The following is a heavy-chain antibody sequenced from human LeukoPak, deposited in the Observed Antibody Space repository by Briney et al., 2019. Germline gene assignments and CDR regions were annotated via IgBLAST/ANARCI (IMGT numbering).Heavy chain of an antibody. Sequence: SETLSLTCTVSGGSISSYYWSWLRQPPGKGVEWIGYIYYSGSTNYHPSLNSRVTISVDASKNQFSLKLSSVTAADTAVYYCARGYGDYYYYYMDVWGKGTTVTVSS. CDR2: IYYSGST. V-gene: IGHV4-59*01. CDR3: ARGYGDYYYYYMDV. D-gene: IGHD4-17*01. CDR1: GGSISSYY. J-gene: IGHJ6*03.